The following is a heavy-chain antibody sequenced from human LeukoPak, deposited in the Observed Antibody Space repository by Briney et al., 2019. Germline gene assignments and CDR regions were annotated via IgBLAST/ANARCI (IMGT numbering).Heavy chain of an antibody. CDR3: ARAGQQWLVSDYYMDV. Sequence: SETLSLTCTVSGGSISSYYWSWIRQPAGKGLEWIGRIYTSGSTYYNPSLKSRVTMSVDTSKNQFSLKLSSVTAADTAVYYCARAGQQWLVSDYYMDVWGKGTTVTISS. D-gene: IGHD6-19*01. CDR2: IYTSGST. J-gene: IGHJ6*03. V-gene: IGHV4-4*07. CDR1: GGSISSYY.